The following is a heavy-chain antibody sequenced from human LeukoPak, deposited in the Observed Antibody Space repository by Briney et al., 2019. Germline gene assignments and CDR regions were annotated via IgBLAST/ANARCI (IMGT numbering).Heavy chain of an antibody. Sequence: HPGGSLRLSCAASGFTFSTYSMHWVRQAPGKGLEWVSYISSSSSTIFYADSLKGRFTISRDNAKNSLYLQMNSLRDEDTAVHYCARGDKWSFDYWGQGTLVIVSS. CDR2: ISSSSSTI. CDR1: GFTFSTYS. D-gene: IGHD2-15*01. V-gene: IGHV3-48*02. CDR3: ARGDKWSFDY. J-gene: IGHJ4*02.